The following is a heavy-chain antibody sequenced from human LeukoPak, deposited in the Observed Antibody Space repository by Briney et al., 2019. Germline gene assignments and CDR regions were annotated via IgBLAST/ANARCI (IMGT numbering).Heavy chain of an antibody. Sequence: SETLSLICTVSGGSISSYYWSWIRQPPGKGLEWIGCVYYSGSTYYNPSLRSRVTISVDTSKSHFSLKLNSVTAADTAMYYCARDSPYSTSPMFDSWGQGTLVTVSS. CDR1: GGSISSYY. CDR3: ARDSPYSTSPMFDS. J-gene: IGHJ4*02. D-gene: IGHD6-6*01. CDR2: VYYSGST. V-gene: IGHV4-59*01.